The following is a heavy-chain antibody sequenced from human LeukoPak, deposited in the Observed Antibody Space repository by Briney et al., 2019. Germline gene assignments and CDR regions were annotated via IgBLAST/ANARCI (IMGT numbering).Heavy chain of an antibody. V-gene: IGHV3-7*02. CDR2: IKQDGSEK. CDR3: VPGSH. J-gene: IGHJ4*02. Sequence: GGSLRLSCAASGFSFSTYGMNWVRQAPGKGLEWVANIKQDGSEKYYVDSVKGRFTISRDNAKNSLYLQMNSLRAEDTAVYYCVPGSHWGQGTLVTVSS. CDR1: GFSFSTYG. D-gene: IGHD1-26*01.